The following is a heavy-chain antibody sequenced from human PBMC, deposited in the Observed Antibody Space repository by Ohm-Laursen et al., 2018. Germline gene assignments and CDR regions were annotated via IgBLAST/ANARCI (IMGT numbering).Heavy chain of an antibody. V-gene: IGHV3-48*03. CDR3: AREYSSSSGRALDI. J-gene: IGHJ3*02. CDR1: GFPFSSYE. CDR2: ISSSAGTI. Sequence: GSLRLSCAASGFPFSSYEMSWVRQAPRKGLEWVSYISSSAGTIYYADSVKGRFTISRGNAKNSLYLQMKSLRAEDTAVYYCAREYSSSSGRALDIWGQGTMVTVSS. D-gene: IGHD6-6*01.